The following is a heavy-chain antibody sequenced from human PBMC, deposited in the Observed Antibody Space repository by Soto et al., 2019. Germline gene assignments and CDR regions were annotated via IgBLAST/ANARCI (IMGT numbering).Heavy chain of an antibody. CDR2: ISAYNGNR. CDR3: ATFRSSGYYGWGSYSTKLFDS. V-gene: IGHV1-18*01. CDR1: GYTFTSYG. Sequence: ASVKVSCKASGYTFTSYGISWVRQAPGQGLECMGGISAYNGNRNYAQKLQGRVTMTADTSTSTAYMELSSPRSEDTAVYYCATFRSSGYYGWGSYSTKLFDSWGQGTLVTVSS. D-gene: IGHD3-10*01. J-gene: IGHJ4*02.